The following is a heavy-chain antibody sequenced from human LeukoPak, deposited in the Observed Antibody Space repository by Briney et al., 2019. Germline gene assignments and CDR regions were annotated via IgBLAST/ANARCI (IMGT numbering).Heavy chain of an antibody. CDR3: AKDRQYQLLYDY. J-gene: IGHJ4*02. D-gene: IGHD2-2*02. CDR2: ISGSGGST. CDR1: GFTFSSYA. V-gene: IGHV3-23*01. Sequence: PGGSLRLSCAASGFTFSSYAMSWVRQAPGKGLEWASAISGSGGSTYYADSVKGRFTISRDNSKNALYLQMNSLRAEDTAVYYCAKDRQYQLLYDYWGQGTLVTVSS.